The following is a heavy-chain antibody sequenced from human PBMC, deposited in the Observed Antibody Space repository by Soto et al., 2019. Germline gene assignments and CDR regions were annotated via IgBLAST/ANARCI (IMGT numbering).Heavy chain of an antibody. Sequence: EVQLVESGGGLAQPGGSLRLSCAASGFTFSSYAMHWVRQAPGKGLEYVSAISSNGGSTYYANSVKGRFTISRDNSKNTLYLQMGRLRAEDMAVYYCARGPGYYFDYWGQGTLVTVSS. CDR2: ISSNGGST. CDR3: ARGPGYYFDY. V-gene: IGHV3-64*01. J-gene: IGHJ4*02. CDR1: GFTFSSYA.